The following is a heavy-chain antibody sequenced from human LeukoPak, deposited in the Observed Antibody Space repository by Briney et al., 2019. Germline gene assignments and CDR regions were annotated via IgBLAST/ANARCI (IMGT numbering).Heavy chain of an antibody. CDR1: GFTFSSYW. CDR2: IRSKAYGGTT. J-gene: IGHJ3*02. V-gene: IGHV3-49*04. D-gene: IGHD2-2*01. Sequence: GGSLRLSCAASGFTFSSYWMSWVRQAPGKGLEWVGFIRSKAYGGTTEYAASVKGRFTISRDDSKSIAYLQMNSLKTEDTAVYYCTRSHSGDQLLFPDAFDIWGQGTMVTVSS. CDR3: TRSHSGDQLLFPDAFDI.